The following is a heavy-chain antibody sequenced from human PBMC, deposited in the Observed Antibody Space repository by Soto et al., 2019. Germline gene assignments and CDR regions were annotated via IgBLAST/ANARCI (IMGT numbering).Heavy chain of an antibody. J-gene: IGHJ6*02. Sequence: SETLSLTCTVSGGSISSGDYYWSWIRQPPGKGLEWIGYIYYSGSTYYNPSLKSRVTISVDTSKNQFSLKLSSVTAADTAVYYCAREGDAAAGLDVWGQGTTVTVSS. V-gene: IGHV4-30-4*01. CDR1: GGSISSGDYY. D-gene: IGHD6-13*01. CDR2: IYYSGST. CDR3: AREGDAAAGLDV.